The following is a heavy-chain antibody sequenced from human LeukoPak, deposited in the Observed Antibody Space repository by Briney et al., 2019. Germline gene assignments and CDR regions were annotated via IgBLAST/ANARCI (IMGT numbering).Heavy chain of an antibody. CDR3: ARDPRGSLVWGHRFDY. Sequence: PGGSLRLSCAASGFAFSDYFMGWARQAPGKGLEWISYISTGGSTVYNAGSVKGRFTVSRDNARNSLSLQMSSLRAEDTAIYYCARDPRGSLVWGHRFDYWGPGTLVTVSS. CDR1: GFAFSDYF. D-gene: IGHD3-16*01. V-gene: IGHV3-11*01. J-gene: IGHJ4*02. CDR2: ISTGGSTV.